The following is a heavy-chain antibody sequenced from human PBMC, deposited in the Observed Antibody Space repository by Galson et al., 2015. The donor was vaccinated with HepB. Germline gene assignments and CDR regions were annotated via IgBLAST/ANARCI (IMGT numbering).Heavy chain of an antibody. V-gene: IGHV1-69*13. J-gene: IGHJ6*02. D-gene: IGHD3-10*01. Sequence: SVKVSCKASGGTFSSYAISWVRQAPGQGLEWMGGIIPIFGTANYAQKFQGRVTITADESTSTAYMELSSLRSEDTAVYYCASTITMVRAPFYYYYGMDVWGQGTTVTVSS. CDR1: GGTFSSYA. CDR2: IIPIFGTA. CDR3: ASTITMVRAPFYYYYGMDV.